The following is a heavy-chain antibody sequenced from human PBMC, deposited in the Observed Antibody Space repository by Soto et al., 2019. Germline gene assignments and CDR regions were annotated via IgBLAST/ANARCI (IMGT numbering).Heavy chain of an antibody. J-gene: IGHJ4*02. D-gene: IGHD3-3*01. Sequence: EVQLVESGGGLVQPGGSLRLSCAASGFTVSSNYMSWVRQAPGKGLEWVSGIYSGGSTYYADSVKGRFTISRDNSKNTLYLQMNSLRAEDTAVYYCASPLILTYYDFWSGYPIDYWGQGTLVTVSS. CDR3: ASPLILTYYDFWSGYPIDY. V-gene: IGHV3-66*01. CDR1: GFTVSSNY. CDR2: IYSGGST.